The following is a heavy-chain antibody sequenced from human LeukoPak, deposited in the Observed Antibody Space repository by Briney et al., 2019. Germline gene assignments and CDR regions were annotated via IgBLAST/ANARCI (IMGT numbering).Heavy chain of an antibody. J-gene: IGHJ4*02. CDR3: AKDPGVVPAHYFDY. CDR1: GFTFSSYA. D-gene: IGHD2-2*01. CDR2: TGSTGVST. V-gene: IGHV3-23*01. Sequence: PGGSLRLSCAASGFTFSSYAMNWVRQAPGKGLEWVPGTGSTGVSTFYADSVKGRFTVSRDNSKNTLSLQMNSLRAEDTAVYHCAKDPGVVPAHYFDYWGQGTLVTVSS.